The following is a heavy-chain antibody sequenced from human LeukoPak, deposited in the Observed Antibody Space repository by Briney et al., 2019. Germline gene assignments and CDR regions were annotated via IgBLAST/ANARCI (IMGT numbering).Heavy chain of an antibody. V-gene: IGHV4-61*08. Sequence: SETLSLTCTVSGGSISSGDYSWSWIRQPPGKGLEWIGYIYYSGSTNYNPSLKSRVTISVDTSKNQFSLKLSSVTAADTAVYYCARAQPYYYDSSGYYFDYWGQGTLVTVSS. CDR3: ARAQPYYYDSSGYYFDY. J-gene: IGHJ4*02. CDR1: GGSISSGDYS. CDR2: IYYSGST. D-gene: IGHD3-22*01.